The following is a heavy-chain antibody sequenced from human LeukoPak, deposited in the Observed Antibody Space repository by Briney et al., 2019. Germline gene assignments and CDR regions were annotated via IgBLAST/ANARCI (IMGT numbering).Heavy chain of an antibody. CDR3: ARSNIATRRGENWFDP. V-gene: IGHV1-2*02. CDR2: ISPNSDVT. J-gene: IGHJ5*02. Sequence: GSVKVSCKASGYTFTDYYMHWVRQAPGQGLEWMGWISPNSDVTNYAQKFQGRVTMTRDTSVSTAYMELSSLRSDDTVVYYCARSNIATRRGENWFDPWGQGTLVTVSS. D-gene: IGHD6-6*01. CDR1: GYTFTDYY.